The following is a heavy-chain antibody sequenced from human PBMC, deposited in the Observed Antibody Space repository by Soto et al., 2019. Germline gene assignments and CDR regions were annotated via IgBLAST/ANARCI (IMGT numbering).Heavy chain of an antibody. CDR2: ISYDGSNK. CDR3: ARERGVVPAAPRRNWFDP. D-gene: IGHD2-2*01. CDR1: GFTFSSYA. V-gene: IGHV3-30-3*01. J-gene: IGHJ5*02. Sequence: QVQLVESGGGVVQPGRSLRLSFAASGFTFSSYAMHWVRQAPGKGLEGVAVISYDGSNKYYADSVKGRFTISRDNSKNTLYLQMNSLRAEDTAVYYCARERGVVPAAPRRNWFDPWGQGTLVTVSS.